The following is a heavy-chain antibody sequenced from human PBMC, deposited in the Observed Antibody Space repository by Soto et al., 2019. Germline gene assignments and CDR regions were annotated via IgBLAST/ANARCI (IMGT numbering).Heavy chain of an antibody. CDR2: IYYSGST. CDR3: ARVRAAATHPRFDY. J-gene: IGHJ4*02. D-gene: IGHD6-13*01. V-gene: IGHV4-31*03. Sequence: QVQLQESGPGLVKPSQTLSLTCTVSGGSISSGDYYWSWIRQHPGKGLEWIGYIYYSGSTYYHPSLKSRVTISVDTSHNQFSLKLSSVAAADTAVYYCARVRAAATHPRFDYCGQGTLVTVSS. CDR1: GGSISSGDYY.